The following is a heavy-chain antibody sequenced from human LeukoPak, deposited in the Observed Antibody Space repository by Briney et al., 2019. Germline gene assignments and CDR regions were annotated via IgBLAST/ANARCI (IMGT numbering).Heavy chain of an antibody. Sequence: GASVKVSCKASGYTFTGYYMHWVRQAPGQGLEWMGRIIPILGIANYAQKFQGRVTITADKSTSTAYMELSSLRSEDTAVYYCARDQGGRSYGMDVWGQGTTVTVSS. CDR3: ARDQGGRSYGMDV. CDR2: IIPILGIA. D-gene: IGHD3-16*01. J-gene: IGHJ6*02. V-gene: IGHV1-69*04. CDR1: GYTFTGYY.